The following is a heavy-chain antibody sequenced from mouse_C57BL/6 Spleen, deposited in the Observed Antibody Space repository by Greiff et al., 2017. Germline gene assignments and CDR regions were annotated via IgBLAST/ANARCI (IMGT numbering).Heavy chain of an antibody. J-gene: IGHJ4*01. V-gene: IGHV1-9*01. D-gene: IGHD2-3*01. CDR1: GYTFTGYW. CDR3: ARNDGYYRAMDY. CDR2: ILPGSGCT. Sequence: QVLLQQSGAELMKPGASVKLSCKATGYTFTGYWIAWVKQRPGHGLEWIGEILPGSGCTNYNEKFKGKATFTADTSSNTAYMQLSSLTTEDTAIYYCARNDGYYRAMDYWGQGTSVTVSS.